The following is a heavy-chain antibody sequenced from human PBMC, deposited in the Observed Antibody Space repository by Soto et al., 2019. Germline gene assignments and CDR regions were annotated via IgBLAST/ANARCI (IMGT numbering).Heavy chain of an antibody. D-gene: IGHD3-22*01. V-gene: IGHV4-59*02. CDR1: GGSVKTYY. CDR3: AGSITYYHDTSRYLSFDY. CDR2: IYESGTT. Sequence: SETLSLTCTVSGGSVKTYYWSWIRQAPGKGLEWIGYIYESGTTNSNPSLKSRVAISVDTSKNQFSLNLSSVTAADTAVYFCAGSITYYHDTSRYLSFDYWGPGTKVTVYS. J-gene: IGHJ4*02.